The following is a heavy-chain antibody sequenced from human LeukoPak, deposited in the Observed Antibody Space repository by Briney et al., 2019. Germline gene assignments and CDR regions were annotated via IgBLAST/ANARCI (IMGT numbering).Heavy chain of an antibody. CDR1: GFTFGSYG. D-gene: IGHD3-9*01. J-gene: IGHJ4*02. CDR2: IWYDGSNK. CDR3: ARARHGILTGYYLDY. V-gene: IGHV3-33*01. Sequence: PGRSLRLSCAASGFTFGSYGMHWVRQAPGKGLERVTVIWYDGSNKYYADSVKGRFTISRDNSKDTLYLQMNSLRAEDTAVYYCARARHGILTGYYLDYWGQGTLVTVSS.